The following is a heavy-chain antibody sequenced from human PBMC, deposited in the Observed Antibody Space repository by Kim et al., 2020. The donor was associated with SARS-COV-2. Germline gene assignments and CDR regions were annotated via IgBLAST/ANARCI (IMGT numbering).Heavy chain of an antibody. CDR1: GGSITNYF. CDR2: IYYSGST. CDR3: ARAPWLLPDY. J-gene: IGHJ4*02. Sequence: SETLSLTCTVSGGSITNYFWSWIRQPPGKGLEWIGHIYYSGSTNYNPSLKSRVTIPVDTSKNQFSLKLSSVTAADTAVYYCARAPWLLPDYWGQGTLVTVSS. V-gene: IGHV4-59*13. D-gene: IGHD2-15*01.